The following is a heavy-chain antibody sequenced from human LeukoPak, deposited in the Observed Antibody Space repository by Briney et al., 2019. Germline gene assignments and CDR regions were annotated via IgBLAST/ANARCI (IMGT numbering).Heavy chain of an antibody. V-gene: IGHV3-74*03. CDR2: VSSDGRGT. CDR1: GFTFSPYW. D-gene: IGHD1-26*01. Sequence: PVGSLRLSCAAPGFTFSPYWMHWVRQAPGKGLVWVSHVSSDGRGTTYADSVKGRFTISRDNAKNTVDLQMNSLRAEDTAVYYCARGGSGCFDMWGQGTMVTVSS. J-gene: IGHJ3*02. CDR3: ARGGSGCFDM.